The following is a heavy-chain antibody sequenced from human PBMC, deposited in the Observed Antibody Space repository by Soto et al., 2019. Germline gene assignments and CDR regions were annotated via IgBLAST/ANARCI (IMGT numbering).Heavy chain of an antibody. CDR1: GGSISGYY. CDR2: IYYSGST. J-gene: IGHJ4*02. V-gene: IGHV4-59*08. CDR3: ARHSNEYRKSLDY. Sequence: QLHLQESGPGLVKPSETLSLTCTVSGGSISGYYWSWIRQPPGKGLEWIAYIYYSGSTNSNPSLKRPLPRPVDTPKNQFSMKLSTVTAADTALYYGARHSNEYRKSLDYWGQGTLVTVSS. D-gene: IGHD1-1*01.